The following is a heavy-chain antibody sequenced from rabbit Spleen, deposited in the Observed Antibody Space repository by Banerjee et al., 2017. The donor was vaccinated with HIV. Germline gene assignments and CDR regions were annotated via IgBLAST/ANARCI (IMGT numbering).Heavy chain of an antibody. Sequence: QSLEESGGGLVKPGGTLTLTCTVSGFSLNNAYVMSWVRQAPGKGLEWIGCINTGDGNIYYANWAKGRFTMSKTSSTTVTLQMTSLTAADTATYFCARELAGGTNLWGPGTLVTVS. CDR1: GFSLNNAYV. CDR3: ARELAGGTNL. CDR2: INTGDGNI. J-gene: IGHJ4*01. D-gene: IGHD4-2*01. V-gene: IGHV1S40*01.